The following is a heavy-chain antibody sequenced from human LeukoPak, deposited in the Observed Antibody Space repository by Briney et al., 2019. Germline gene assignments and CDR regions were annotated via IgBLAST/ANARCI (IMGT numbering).Heavy chain of an antibody. J-gene: IGHJ4*02. D-gene: IGHD3-22*01. V-gene: IGHV3-30*18. Sequence: GGSLRLSCAASGFTFSGYGMHWGRQAPGKGLGWGAVISYDGSNKYYADSVKGRFTISRDNSKNTLYLQMNSLRAEDTAVYYCAKGSHYYDSSGYPDYWGQGTLVTVSS. CDR2: ISYDGSNK. CDR1: GFTFSGYG. CDR3: AKGSHYYDSSGYPDY.